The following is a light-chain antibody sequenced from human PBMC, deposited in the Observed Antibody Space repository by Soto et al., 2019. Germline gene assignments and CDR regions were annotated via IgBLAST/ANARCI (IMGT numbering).Light chain of an antibody. V-gene: IGLV1-40*01. CDR2: ANT. CDR1: SSNIGAGCD. CDR3: QSYDISLSGYV. Sequence: QSVLTQPPSVSGAPGQRVTISCTGSSSNIGAGCDVHWYQQLPGTAHKLLIYANTNRPSGVPDRFSGSKSGTSASLAITGLQAEDEADYYCQSYDISLSGYVFATGTKLTVL. J-gene: IGLJ1*01.